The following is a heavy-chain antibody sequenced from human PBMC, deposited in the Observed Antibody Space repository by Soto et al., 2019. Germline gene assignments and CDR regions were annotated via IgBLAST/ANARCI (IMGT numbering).Heavy chain of an antibody. CDR2: ISAYNGNT. J-gene: IGHJ4*02. CDR1: GYTFTSYG. Sequence: QVQLVQSGAEVKKPGASVKVSCKASGYTFTSYGISWVRQAPGQGLEWMGWISAYNGNTNYAQKLQGRVTMTTDTSPGTGYMEVGSPRSGDTGVFYCAGGGGVATINLVYWGQGTLVTVSS. CDR3: AGGGGVATINLVY. V-gene: IGHV1-18*01. D-gene: IGHD5-12*01.